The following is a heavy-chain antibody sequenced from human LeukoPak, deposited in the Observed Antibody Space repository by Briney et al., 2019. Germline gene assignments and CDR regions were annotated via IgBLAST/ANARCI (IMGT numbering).Heavy chain of an antibody. Sequence: SETLSLTCTVSGGSISSSSYYWGWIRQPPGKGLEWIGSIYYSGSTYYNPSLKSRVTISRDTSKNQFSLKLTSVTTADTAVYYCARAGGVKTAALDLDYWGQGPLVTVSS. CDR1: GGSISSSSYY. V-gene: IGHV4-39*07. CDR3: ARAGGVKTAALDLDY. CDR2: IYYSGST. D-gene: IGHD6-25*01. J-gene: IGHJ4*02.